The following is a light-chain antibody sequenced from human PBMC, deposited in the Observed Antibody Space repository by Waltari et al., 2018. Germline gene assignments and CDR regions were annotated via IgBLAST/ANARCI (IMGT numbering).Light chain of an antibody. CDR2: YDT. CDR1: NIGSYS. J-gene: IGLJ1*01. V-gene: IGLV3-21*04. CDR3: QVWHAAIDPGV. Sequence: SYVLTQSPSVSVAPGATARVTCGGDNIGSYSVHWYQQKPGQAPVLVIRYDTDRPSGVPERVSGSNSANPATLTISRVDAGDEANYYCQVWHAAIDPGVFGTGTEVTV.